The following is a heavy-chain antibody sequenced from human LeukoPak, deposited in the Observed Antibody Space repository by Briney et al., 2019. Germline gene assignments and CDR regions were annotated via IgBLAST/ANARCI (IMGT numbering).Heavy chain of an antibody. CDR1: GFTFSSYE. J-gene: IGHJ4*02. V-gene: IGHV3-48*03. CDR3: ARGPSGYHNT. CDR2: ISSSGSTI. D-gene: IGHD5-12*01. Sequence: PGGSLRLSCAASGFTFSSYEMNWVRQAPGKGLEWVSYISSSGSTIYYADSVKGRFTISRDNSKNTLYLQMNSLRAEDTAVYYCARGPSGYHNTGGQGTLVTVSS.